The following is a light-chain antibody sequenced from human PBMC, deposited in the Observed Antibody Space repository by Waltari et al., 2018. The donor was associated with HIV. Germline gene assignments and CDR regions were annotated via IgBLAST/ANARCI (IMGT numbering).Light chain of an antibody. CDR3: ATWDPTGGGM. CDR1: SSNIGNNF. CDR2: DNN. Sequence: QSVLTQPPSVSAAPGQRLTISCSGHSSNIGNNFVSWYQQLPGTVPRLLIYDNNKRPSGIPDRFSGSKSATSATLAITGLQTGDEADYYCATWDPTGGGMFGGRTKLTVL. V-gene: IGLV1-51*01. J-gene: IGLJ3*02.